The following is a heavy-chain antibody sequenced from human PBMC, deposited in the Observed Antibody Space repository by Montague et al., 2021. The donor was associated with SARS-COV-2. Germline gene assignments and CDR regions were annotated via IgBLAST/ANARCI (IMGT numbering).Heavy chain of an antibody. Sequence: TLSLTCTVSGGSISSGGYYWSWIRQHPGKGLEWMGYIYYSGSTYYNPSLKSRVTISVDTSKNQFFLVLNSVTPADTAVYYCARAHPRTIEFWGQGTLVTVSS. CDR2: IYYSGST. V-gene: IGHV4-31*03. CDR3: ARAHPRTIEF. J-gene: IGHJ4*02. CDR1: GGSISSGGYY. D-gene: IGHD1-14*01.